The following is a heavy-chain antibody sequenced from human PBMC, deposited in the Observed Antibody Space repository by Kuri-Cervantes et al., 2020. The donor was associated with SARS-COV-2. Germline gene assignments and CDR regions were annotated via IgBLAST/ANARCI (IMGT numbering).Heavy chain of an antibody. Sequence: GSLRLSCAVYGGSFSGYYWSWIRQPPGKGLEWIGEINHSGSTNYNPSLKSRVTISVDTSKNQFSLKLSSVTAADTAVYYCARDSRGYCSSTSCYTMSVLHYWGQGTLVTVSS. CDR1: GGSFSGYY. CDR3: ARDSRGYCSSTSCYTMSVLHY. V-gene: IGHV4-34*01. J-gene: IGHJ4*02. CDR2: INHSGST. D-gene: IGHD2-2*02.